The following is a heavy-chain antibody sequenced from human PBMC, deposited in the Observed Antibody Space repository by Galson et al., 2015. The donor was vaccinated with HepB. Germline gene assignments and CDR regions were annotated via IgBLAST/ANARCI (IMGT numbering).Heavy chain of an antibody. Sequence: SVKVSCKASGGTFSSHTISWVRQAPGQGLEWMGGIIPIFGSGNYAQKFQGRVTITADESKSTTYMELSSLRSEDTAVYYCARSPDEQEMATIGWYFDLWGRGTLVTVSS. D-gene: IGHD5-24*01. J-gene: IGHJ2*01. CDR2: IIPIFGSG. CDR3: ARSPDEQEMATIGWYFDL. CDR1: GGTFSSHT. V-gene: IGHV1-69*13.